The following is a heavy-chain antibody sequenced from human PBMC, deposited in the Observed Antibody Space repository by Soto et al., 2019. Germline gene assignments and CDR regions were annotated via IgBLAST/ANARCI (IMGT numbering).Heavy chain of an antibody. J-gene: IGHJ4*02. CDR2: IIPIFGTP. D-gene: IGHD3-10*01. V-gene: IGHV1-69*01. CDR1: GGTFSDYA. CDR3: ARGAVTMTRGVSLNY. Sequence: QVQLVQSGAEVKKPGSSVKVSCKASGGTFSDYAISWLRQAPGLGLEWRGGIIPIFGTPNYGQKFQGRVTITADESTTTAHMELSSLRFDDTALYYCARGAVTMTRGVSLNYWGQGTLVTVSS.